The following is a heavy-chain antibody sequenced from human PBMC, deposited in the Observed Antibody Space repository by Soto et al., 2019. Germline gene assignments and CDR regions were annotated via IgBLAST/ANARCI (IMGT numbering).Heavy chain of an antibody. J-gene: IGHJ3*02. Sequence: GGSLRLSCAASGFTFSSYAMSWVRQAPGKGLEWVSAISGSGGSTYYADSVKGRCTISRDNSKNTLYLQMNSLRAEDTAVYYCAKCQGYSDSSVTDAFDIWGQGTMVTVSS. CDR2: ISGSGGST. CDR3: AKCQGYSDSSVTDAFDI. V-gene: IGHV3-23*01. CDR1: GFTFSSYA. D-gene: IGHD3-22*01.